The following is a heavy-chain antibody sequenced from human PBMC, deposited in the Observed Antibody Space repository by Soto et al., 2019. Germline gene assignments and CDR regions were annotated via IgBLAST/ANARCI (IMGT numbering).Heavy chain of an antibody. Sequence: GGSLRLSCAASGFTFRSFTMNWVRQAPGKGLEWVSTISSNSAYIYYTDALRGRFTISRDNAKNSLHLQMNSLRAEDTAVYYWTGAAARATSVRDWFDSWGPGTLVTVSS. CDR3: TGAAARATSVRDWFDS. J-gene: IGHJ5*01. CDR2: ISSNSAYI. CDR1: GFTFRSFT. V-gene: IGHV3-21*01. D-gene: IGHD2-2*01.